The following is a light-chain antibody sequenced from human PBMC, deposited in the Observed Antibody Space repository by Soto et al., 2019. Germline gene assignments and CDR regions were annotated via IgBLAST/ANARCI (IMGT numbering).Light chain of an antibody. CDR1: QSVSRW. CDR3: QQYNTAWT. V-gene: IGKV1-5*01. CDR2: DAS. J-gene: IGKJ1*01. Sequence: DIQMTQSPSTLSASVGDSVTITCRASQSVSRWLAWYQQKPGKAPNLLIYDASSSQSGVPSRFSGSGSGTEFTLTISSLQPDDLATYYCQQYNTAWTFGQRTKVDIK.